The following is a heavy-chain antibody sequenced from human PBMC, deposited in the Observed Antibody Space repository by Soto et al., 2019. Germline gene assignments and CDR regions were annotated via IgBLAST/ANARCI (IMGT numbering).Heavy chain of an antibody. Sequence: QVQLVQSGAEVKKPGSSVKVSCKASGGTLSNYAISWVRQAPGQGLEWMGGIIPMFGTANYAQKFQGRVTITADESTSTAYTELSSLRSEDTAVYYCAAHFHWGPYYYYYGMDVWGQGTTVTVSS. CDR2: IIPMFGTA. V-gene: IGHV1-69*12. CDR1: GGTLSNYA. J-gene: IGHJ6*02. CDR3: AAHFHWGPYYYYYGMDV. D-gene: IGHD7-27*01.